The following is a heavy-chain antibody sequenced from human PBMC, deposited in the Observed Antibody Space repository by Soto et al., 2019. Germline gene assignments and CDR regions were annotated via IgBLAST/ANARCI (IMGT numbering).Heavy chain of an antibody. Sequence: SETLSLTCTVSGGSISTYYWSWIRQPPGKGLEWIGYIYYSGSTNYNPSLKSRVTISVDTSKNQFSLKLSSVTAADTAVYYCERDNPMGYSRPHRYNSFDYWGQGTLVTVSS. CDR1: GGSISTYY. CDR3: ERDNPMGYSRPHRYNSFDY. D-gene: IGHD6-13*01. J-gene: IGHJ4*02. V-gene: IGHV4-59*01. CDR2: IYYSGST.